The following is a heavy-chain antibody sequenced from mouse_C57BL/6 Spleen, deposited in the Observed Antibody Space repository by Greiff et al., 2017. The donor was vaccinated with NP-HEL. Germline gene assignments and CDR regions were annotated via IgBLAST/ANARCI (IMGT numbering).Heavy chain of an antibody. CDR3: AYYDGAWFAY. J-gene: IGHJ3*01. CDR1: GFTFSDAW. V-gene: IGHV6-6*01. CDR2: IRNKANNHAT. D-gene: IGHD1-1*01. Sequence: EVQRVESGGGLVQPGGSMKLSCAASGFTFSDAWMDWVRQSPEQGLEWVAEIRNKANNHATYYAESVKGRFTITRDDSKSSVYLQMSSLRAEDTGIYYCAYYDGAWFAYWGQGTLVTVSA.